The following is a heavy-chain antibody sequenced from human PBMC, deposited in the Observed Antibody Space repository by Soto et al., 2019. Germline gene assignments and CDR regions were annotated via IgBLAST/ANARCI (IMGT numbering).Heavy chain of an antibody. Sequence: ASVKVSCKASGYTFTSYGISWVRQAPGQGLEWMGWIGAYNGNTNYAQKLQGRVTMTTDTSTSTAYMELRSLRSDDTAVYYCARDRGGSSLLFYYYYYMDVWGKGTTVNVSS. J-gene: IGHJ6*03. V-gene: IGHV1-18*01. D-gene: IGHD6-6*01. CDR3: ARDRGGSSLLFYYYYYMDV. CDR1: GYTFTSYG. CDR2: IGAYNGNT.